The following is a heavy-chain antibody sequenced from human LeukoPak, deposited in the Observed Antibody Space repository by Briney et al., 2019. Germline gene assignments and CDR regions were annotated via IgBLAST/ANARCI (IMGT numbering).Heavy chain of an antibody. CDR3: ARGGFSGYEDY. CDR1: GFTFSSYW. CDR2: INSDGSST. J-gene: IGHJ4*02. D-gene: IGHD5-12*01. V-gene: IGHV3-74*01. Sequence: GGSLRLSCAASGFTFSSYWMHWVRQAPGKGLVWVSRINSDGSSTSYADSVKGRFTISRDNAKNTLYLQMNSLRAEDTAVYYCARGGFSGYEDYWGQGTLVTVSP.